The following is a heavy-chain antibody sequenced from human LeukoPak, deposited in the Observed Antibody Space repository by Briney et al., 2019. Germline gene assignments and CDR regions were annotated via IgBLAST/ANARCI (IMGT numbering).Heavy chain of an antibody. CDR3: ARVAPLWFGESDAFDI. J-gene: IGHJ3*02. V-gene: IGHV4-59*08. CDR2: IYYSGST. CDR1: GGSISSYY. D-gene: IGHD3-10*01. Sequence: SETLSLTCTVSGGSISSYYWSWIRQPPGKGLEWIGYIYYSGSTNYNPSLKSRVTISVDTSKNQFFLKLSSVTAADTAVYYCARVAPLWFGESDAFDIWGQGTMVTVSS.